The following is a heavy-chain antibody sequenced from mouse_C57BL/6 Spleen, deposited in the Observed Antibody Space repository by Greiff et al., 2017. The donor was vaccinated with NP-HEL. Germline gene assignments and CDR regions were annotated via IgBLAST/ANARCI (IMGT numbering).Heavy chain of an antibody. CDR3: ARKGYYYGLFDY. D-gene: IGHD1-1*01. CDR1: GYTFTDYY. V-gene: IGHV1-26*01. CDR2: INPNNGGT. J-gene: IGHJ2*01. Sequence: VQLQQSGPELVKPGASVKISCKASGYTFTDYYMNWVKQSHGKSLEWIGDINPNNGGTSYNQKFKGKATLTVDKSSSTAYMELRSLTSEDSAVYYCARKGYYYGLFDYWGKGTTLTVAS.